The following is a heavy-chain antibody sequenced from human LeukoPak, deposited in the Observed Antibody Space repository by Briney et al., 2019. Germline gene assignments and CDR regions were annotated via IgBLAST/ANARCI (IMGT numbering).Heavy chain of an antibody. CDR1: GFTFSSYA. J-gene: IGHJ4*02. CDR2: ISGSGGDT. D-gene: IGHD3-10*01. V-gene: IGHV3-23*01. Sequence: PGGSLRISCAASGFTFSSYAMSLVRQAPGKGLKWVSVISGSGGDTNYADSVKGRFTISRDNSKNTLYLQMNTLRAEDTAVYYCAKPREGSGSYYKSFFDSWGQGTLVTVSS. CDR3: AKPREGSGSYYKSFFDS.